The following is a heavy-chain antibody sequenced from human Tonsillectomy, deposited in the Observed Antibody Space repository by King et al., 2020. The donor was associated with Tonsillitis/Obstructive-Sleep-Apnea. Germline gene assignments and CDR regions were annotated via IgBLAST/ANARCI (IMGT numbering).Heavy chain of an antibody. CDR3: ARGPNYSSSWYNY. CDR1: GGSFSGYY. J-gene: IGHJ4*02. Sequence: HVQLQQWGAGLLKPSETLSLTCAVYGGSFSGYYWSWIRQPPGKGLEWIGEINHSGSTNYNPSLKSRVTISVDTSKNQFSLKLSSVTAAGTAVYYCARGPNYSSSWYNYWGQGTLVTVSS. CDR2: INHSGST. D-gene: IGHD6-13*01. V-gene: IGHV4-34*01.